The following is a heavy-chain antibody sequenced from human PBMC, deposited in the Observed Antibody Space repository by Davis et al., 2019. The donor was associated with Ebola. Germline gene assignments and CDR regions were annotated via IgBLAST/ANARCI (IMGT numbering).Heavy chain of an antibody. CDR2: INHSGST. CDR3: ARENRRDVVNSRGLYFDY. Sequence: SETLSLTCAVYGGSFSGYYWSWIRQPPGKGLEWIGEINHSGSTNYNPSLKSRVTISVDTSKKQFSLKLSSVTAADTAVYYCARENRRDVVNSRGLYFDYWGQGTLVTVSS. V-gene: IGHV4-34*01. D-gene: IGHD2-15*01. CDR1: GGSFSGYY. J-gene: IGHJ4*02.